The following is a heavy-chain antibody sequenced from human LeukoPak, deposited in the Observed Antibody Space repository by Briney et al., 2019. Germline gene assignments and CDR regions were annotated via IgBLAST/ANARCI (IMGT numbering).Heavy chain of an antibody. CDR2: IGDGGSPI. D-gene: IGHD1-1*01. V-gene: IGHV3-11*04. J-gene: IGHJ4*02. CDR3: ARLPKLRLLPYFDY. CDR1: GFTLSDHY. Sequence: PGGSLRLSCAASGFTLSDHYMSWIRQAPGRGLEWLSYIGDGGSPIFYADSVKGRFTISRDNAKTSLYLQMNSLRAEDTAVYYCARLPKLRLLPYFDYWGQGTLVTVSS.